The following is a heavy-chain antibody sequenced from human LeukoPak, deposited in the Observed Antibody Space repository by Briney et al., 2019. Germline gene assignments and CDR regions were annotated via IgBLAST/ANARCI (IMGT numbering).Heavy chain of an antibody. CDR2: IYYGGST. V-gene: IGHV4-59*01. J-gene: IGHJ6*02. CDR1: GGSISSYY. D-gene: IGHD5-12*01. CDR3: ARTKEGRGYSGYDRYGMDV. Sequence: SETLSLTCTDPGGSISSYYWSWIRQPLGKRLEWMWQIYYGGSTNYNPSLKRRATISVDTSKNQFSLKLSSVTAADTAVYYCARTKEGRGYSGYDRYGMDVWGQGTTVTVSS.